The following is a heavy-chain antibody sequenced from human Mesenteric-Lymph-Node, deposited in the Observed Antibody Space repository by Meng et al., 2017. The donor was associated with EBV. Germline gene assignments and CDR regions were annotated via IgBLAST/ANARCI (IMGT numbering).Heavy chain of an antibody. D-gene: IGHD4-17*01. Sequence: VHLQGAGPGLVKPLETLSLTWTVSGGSVSSGSYYWSWIRQPPGKGLEWIGYIYYSGSTNYNPSLKSRVTISVDTSKNQFSLKLSSVTAADTAVYYCARDTVKNWFDPWGQGTLVTVSS. CDR1: GGSVSSGSYY. CDR2: IYYSGST. V-gene: IGHV4-61*01. J-gene: IGHJ5*02. CDR3: ARDTVKNWFDP.